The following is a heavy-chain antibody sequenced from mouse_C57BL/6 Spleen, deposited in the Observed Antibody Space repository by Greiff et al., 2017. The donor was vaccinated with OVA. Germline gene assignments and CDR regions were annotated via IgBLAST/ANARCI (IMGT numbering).Heavy chain of an antibody. V-gene: IGHV1-26*01. D-gene: IGHD4-1*01. CDR1: GYTFTDYY. J-gene: IGHJ3*01. CDR3: AAGNPFAY. Sequence: EVQLQQSGPELVKPGASVKISCKASGYTFTDYYMNWVKQSHGKSLEWIGDINPNNGGTSYNQKFKGKATLTVDKSSSTAYMELRSLTSEDSAVYYCAAGNPFAYWGQGTLVTVSA. CDR2: INPNNGGT.